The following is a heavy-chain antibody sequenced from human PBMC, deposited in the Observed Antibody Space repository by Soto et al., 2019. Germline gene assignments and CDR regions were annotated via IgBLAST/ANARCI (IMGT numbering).Heavy chain of an antibody. CDR1: GASISSGGYY. D-gene: IGHD3-16*01. CDR3: VRGGRGLVDY. Sequence: QVQLQESGPGLVKPSQTLSLICTVSGASISSGGYYWSWIRQHPGKGLEWLGYIYNSGSAYSNPSLKSRVTISVDKSPNQLTLKMTSVTAADTAVYYCVRGGRGLVDYWGQGTLVTVSS. V-gene: IGHV4-31*03. CDR2: IYNSGSA. J-gene: IGHJ4*02.